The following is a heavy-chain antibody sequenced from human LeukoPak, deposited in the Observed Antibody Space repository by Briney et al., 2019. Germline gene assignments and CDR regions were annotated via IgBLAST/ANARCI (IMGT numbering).Heavy chain of an antibody. CDR1: GFTVSSNY. J-gene: IGHJ4*02. Sequence: PGGSLRLSCAASGFTVSSNYMSWVRQAPGKGLEWVSVIYSGGSTYYADSVKGRFTISRDNSKNTLYLQMNSLRAEDTAVYYCAKDASSGGFLEWLPTDYWGQGTLVTVSS. CDR2: IYSGGST. CDR3: AKDASSGGFLEWLPTDY. D-gene: IGHD3-3*01. V-gene: IGHV3-53*01.